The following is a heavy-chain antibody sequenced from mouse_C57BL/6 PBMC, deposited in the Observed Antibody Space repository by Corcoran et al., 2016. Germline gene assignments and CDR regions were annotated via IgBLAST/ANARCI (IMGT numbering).Heavy chain of an antibody. J-gene: IGHJ2*01. D-gene: IGHD2-1*01. CDR3: ARSGDGNYHY. V-gene: IGHV9-3*01. CDR1: GYTFTTYG. CDR2: INTYSGVP. Sequence: QIQLVQSGPELKKPGETVKISCKASGYTFTTYGMSWVKQAPGKGLKWMGWINTYSGVPTYADDFKGRFAFSLETSASTAYLQINHLKNEDTATYFCARSGDGNYHYWGQGTTLTVSS.